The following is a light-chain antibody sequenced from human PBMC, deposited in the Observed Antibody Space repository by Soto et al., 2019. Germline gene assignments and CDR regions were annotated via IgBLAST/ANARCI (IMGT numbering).Light chain of an antibody. V-gene: IGKV3-15*01. Sequence: ETVMTQSPATLSVSPGERATLSCRASQSVSSNLAWYQQKPGQAPRLLIYGASSRATGSPARFSGSGSGTEFTLTISNLQSEDFAVYYCQQYDNWPGTFGQATKLEIK. J-gene: IGKJ2*01. CDR3: QQYDNWPGT. CDR2: GAS. CDR1: QSVSSN.